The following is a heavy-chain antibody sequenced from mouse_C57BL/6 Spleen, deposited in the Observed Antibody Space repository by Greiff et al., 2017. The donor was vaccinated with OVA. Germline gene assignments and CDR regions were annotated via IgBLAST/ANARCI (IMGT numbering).Heavy chain of an antibody. CDR2: ISDGGSYT. V-gene: IGHV5-4*01. J-gene: IGHJ4*01. Sequence: EVNVVESGGGLVKPGGSLKLSCAASGFTFSSYAMSWVRQTPEKRLEWVATISDGGSYTYYPDNVKGRFTISRDNAKNNLYLQMSHLKSEDTAMYYCAREGGGNYFYAMDYWGQGTSVTVSS. CDR1: GFTFSSYA. CDR3: AREGGGNYFYAMDY. D-gene: IGHD2-1*01.